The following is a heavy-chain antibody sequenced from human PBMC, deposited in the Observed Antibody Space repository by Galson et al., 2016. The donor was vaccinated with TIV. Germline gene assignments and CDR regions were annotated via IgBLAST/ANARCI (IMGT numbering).Heavy chain of an antibody. V-gene: IGHV5-51*03. D-gene: IGHD5-18*01. J-gene: IGHJ4*02. CDR2: IYARDSDI. Sequence: QSGAEVKKPGESLKISCKASGYSLTSYWIAWVRQVPGKGLEWMGIIYARDSDIKYSTSFKGQVTISADESVSTAYLQWSSLKASDTAMYYCARAPGYAGYSYGYFDYWGQGTLVTVSS. CDR1: GYSLTSYW. CDR3: ARAPGYAGYSYGYFDY.